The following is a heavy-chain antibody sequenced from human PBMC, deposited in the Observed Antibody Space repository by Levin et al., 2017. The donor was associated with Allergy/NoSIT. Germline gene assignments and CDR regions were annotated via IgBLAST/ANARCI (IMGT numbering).Heavy chain of an antibody. V-gene: IGHV3-9*01. CDR3: AKDSSGWTGRGNWFDP. D-gene: IGHD6-19*01. Sequence: GGSLRLSCAASGFTFDDYAMHWVRQAPGKGLEWVSGISWNSGSIGYADSVKGRFTISRDNAKNSLYLQMNSLRAEDTALYYCAKDSSGWTGRGNWFDPWGQGTLVTVSS. CDR1: GFTFDDYA. CDR2: ISWNSGSI. J-gene: IGHJ5*02.